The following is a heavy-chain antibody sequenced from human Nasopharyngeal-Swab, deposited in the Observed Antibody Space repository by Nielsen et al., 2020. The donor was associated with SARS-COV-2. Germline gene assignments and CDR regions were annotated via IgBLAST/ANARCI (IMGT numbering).Heavy chain of an antibody. CDR1: GCMGSTFA. Sequence: GSVKASGKAWGCMGSTFAVSGVRPARGQGLEWMGWINTNTGNPTYAQGLRGRFVRSLDTASPTALRQINSLKAEDTAVYFCAKERDRSDAGTHYVSDYWGQGTLVTVSS. CDR3: AKERDRSDAGTHYVSDY. CDR2: INTNTGNP. V-gene: IGHV7-4-1*02. J-gene: IGHJ4*02. D-gene: IGHD3-10*01.